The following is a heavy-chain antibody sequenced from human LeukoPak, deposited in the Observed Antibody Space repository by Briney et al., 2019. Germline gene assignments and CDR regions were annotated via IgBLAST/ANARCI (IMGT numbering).Heavy chain of an antibody. J-gene: IGHJ4*02. CDR2: IFYSGST. D-gene: IGHD2-2*01. CDR3: ARARVPYAYYFDY. CDR1: GGSISTYY. Sequence: PSETLSLTSTVSGGSISTYYWSWIRQTPGKGLEWIGYIFYSGSTNYNPSLKSRVTISVVPYKNQYSLKLTSVTPADTAVYYCARARVPYAYYFDYWGQGTLVTVSS. V-gene: IGHV4-59*01.